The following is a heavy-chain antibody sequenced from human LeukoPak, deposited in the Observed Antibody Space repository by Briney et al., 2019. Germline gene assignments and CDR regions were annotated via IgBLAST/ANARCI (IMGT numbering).Heavy chain of an antibody. CDR1: GDSVSSNSAA. CDR2: TYYRSKWYN. V-gene: IGHV6-1*01. Sequence: SQTLSLTCAISGDSVSSNSAAWNWIRQSPSRGLEWLGRTYYRSKWYNDYAVSVKSRITINPDTSKNQFSLQLNSVTAADTTVYYCARAPERWYSYGSYTYYYMDVWGKGTTVTVSS. D-gene: IGHD5-18*01. J-gene: IGHJ6*03. CDR3: ARAPERWYSYGSYTYYYMDV.